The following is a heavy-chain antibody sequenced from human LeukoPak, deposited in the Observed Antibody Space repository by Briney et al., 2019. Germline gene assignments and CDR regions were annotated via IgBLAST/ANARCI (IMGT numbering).Heavy chain of an antibody. D-gene: IGHD1-26*01. CDR2: IYYSGGT. J-gene: IGHJ4*02. Sequence: SETPSLTCTVSGGSISGYYWSWIRQPPGKGLEWIGYIYYSGGTNYNPSLKSRVTISVDTSKNQFSLKLSSATAADTAVYYCARLGFSNSGSYLAPSDYWGQGTLVTVSS. CDR3: ARLGFSNSGSYLAPSDY. V-gene: IGHV4-59*08. CDR1: GGSISGYY.